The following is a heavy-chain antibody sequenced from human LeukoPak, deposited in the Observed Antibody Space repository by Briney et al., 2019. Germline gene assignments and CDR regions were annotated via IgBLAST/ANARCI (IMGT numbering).Heavy chain of an antibody. CDR3: AKPIYGILRGFDP. CDR1: GFTFSSYG. D-gene: IGHD2-15*01. CDR2: ISYDGSNK. V-gene: IGHV3-30*18. Sequence: GGSLRLSCAASGFTFSSYGMHWVRQAPGKGLEWVAVISYDGSNKYYADSVKGRFTISRDNSKNTLYLQMNSLRAEDTAVYYCAKPIYGILRGFDPWGQGTLVTVSS. J-gene: IGHJ5*02.